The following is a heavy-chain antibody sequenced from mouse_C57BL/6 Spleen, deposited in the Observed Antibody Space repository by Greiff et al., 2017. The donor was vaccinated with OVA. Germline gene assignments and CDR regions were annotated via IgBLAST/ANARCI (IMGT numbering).Heavy chain of an antibody. V-gene: IGHV5-16*01. J-gene: IGHJ4*01. CDR1: GFTFSDYY. Sequence: EVKLMESEGGLVQPGSSMKLSCTASGFTFSDYYMAWVRQVPEKGLEWVANINYDGSSTYYLDSLKSRFIISRDNAKNILYLQMSSLKSEDTATYYCARDYGPYAMDYWGQGTSVTVSS. D-gene: IGHD1-1*02. CDR3: ARDYGPYAMDY. CDR2: INYDGSST.